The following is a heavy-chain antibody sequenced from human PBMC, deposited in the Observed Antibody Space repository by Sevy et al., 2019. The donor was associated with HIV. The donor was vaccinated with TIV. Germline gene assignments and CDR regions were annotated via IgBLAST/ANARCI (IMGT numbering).Heavy chain of an antibody. CDR2: IFHSGTT. V-gene: IGHV4-38-2*02. CDR1: GYSISSGYF. CDR3: ARVCHGVRGVGGNY. Sequence: SETLSLTCTVSGYSISSGYFWGWIRQPPGKGLEWIGTIFHSGTTYYHPSLNSRVNISVDTTNNQFSLKLDSVTAADTAVYYCARVCHGVRGVGGNYWGQGTLVTVSS. D-gene: IGHD3-10*01. J-gene: IGHJ4*02.